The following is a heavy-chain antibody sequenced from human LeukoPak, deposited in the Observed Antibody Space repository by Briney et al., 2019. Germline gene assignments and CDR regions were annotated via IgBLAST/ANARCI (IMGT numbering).Heavy chain of an antibody. CDR3: AHGGNSYY. CDR1: GFTFGTFW. Sequence: GGSLRLSWEASGFTFGTFWMSWVRQAPGKGLEWVAFIRYDGSNKYYADSVKGRFTISRDNSKNTLYLQMNSLRAEDTAVYYCAHGGNSYYWGQGTLVTVSS. J-gene: IGHJ4*02. D-gene: IGHD4-23*01. CDR2: IRYDGSNK. V-gene: IGHV3-30*02.